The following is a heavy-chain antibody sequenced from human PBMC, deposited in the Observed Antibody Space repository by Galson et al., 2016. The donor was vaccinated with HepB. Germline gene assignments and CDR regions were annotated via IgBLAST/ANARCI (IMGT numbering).Heavy chain of an antibody. Sequence: SLRLSCAASGFTFSTYGMHWVRQAPGKGLEWVAVIWSDGINKQSAASLKGRLTLPRDTSKNTLYLEMNNLAPEYTAVYYCARGGSCTSGACFGSLSVHWFDPWGQGALVTVSS. J-gene: IGHJ5*01. CDR2: IWSDGINK. V-gene: IGHV3-33*03. CDR1: GFTFSTYG. CDR3: ARGGSCTSGACFGSLSVHWFDP. D-gene: IGHD2-8*01.